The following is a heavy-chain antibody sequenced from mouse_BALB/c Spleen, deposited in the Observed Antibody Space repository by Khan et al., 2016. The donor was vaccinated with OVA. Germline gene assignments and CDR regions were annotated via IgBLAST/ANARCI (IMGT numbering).Heavy chain of an antibody. CDR1: GYIFTSYW. D-gene: IGHD3-3*01. Sequence: VQLQQSGAELVRPGASVKLSCKTSGYIFTSYWIHWVRQRSGQGLEWIARIYPGTTSTYYNEKFKDKATLTADKSSTTAYMQLSSLKYRGSAVYFLSRGDEENYAMDYWGQGTSVTVSS. V-gene: IGHV1S132*01. CDR2: IYPGTTST. CDR3: SRGDEENYAMDY. J-gene: IGHJ4*01.